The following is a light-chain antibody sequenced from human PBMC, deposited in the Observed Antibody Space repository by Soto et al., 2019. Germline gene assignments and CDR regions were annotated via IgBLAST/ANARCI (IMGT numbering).Light chain of an antibody. CDR3: QQYDSSPRT. CDR2: GAS. V-gene: IGKV3-20*01. CDR1: QSVSSSF. Sequence: EIVLTQSPGTLSLSPGERATLSCRASQSVSSSFLAWYQQKPGQAPRLLIYGASSRATGIPVRFSGSGSGTDFTLTISRLEPEAFAVYYCQQYDSSPRTFGQGTKVDIK. J-gene: IGKJ1*01.